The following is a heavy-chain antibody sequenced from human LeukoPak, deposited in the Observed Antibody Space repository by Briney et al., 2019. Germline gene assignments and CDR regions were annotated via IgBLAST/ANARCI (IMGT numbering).Heavy chain of an antibody. CDR3: ARDYAFDI. CDR2: IYYIGST. V-gene: IGHV4-59*01. Sequence: SETLSLTCTVSGDSISSYYWSWVRQPPGKGLEWIGYIYYIGSTNYNPSLKSRVTISVDTSKNQFSLKMSSVTAADTAVYYCARDYAFDIWGQGTMVTVSS. CDR1: GDSISSYY. J-gene: IGHJ3*02.